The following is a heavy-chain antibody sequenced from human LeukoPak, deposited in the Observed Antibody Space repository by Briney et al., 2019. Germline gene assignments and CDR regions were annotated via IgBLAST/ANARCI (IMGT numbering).Heavy chain of an antibody. CDR1: GFTFSSYW. Sequence: PGGSLRLSCAASGFTFSSYWMGWVRQAPGKGLEWVANIKQDGIEKYSVDSVKGRFTISRDNANNLLYLQMNGLRAEDTAVYYCGTWSRYSGYDLDHWGQGTLVTVSS. CDR2: IKQDGIEK. D-gene: IGHD5-12*01. J-gene: IGHJ4*02. V-gene: IGHV3-7*01. CDR3: GTWSRYSGYDLDH.